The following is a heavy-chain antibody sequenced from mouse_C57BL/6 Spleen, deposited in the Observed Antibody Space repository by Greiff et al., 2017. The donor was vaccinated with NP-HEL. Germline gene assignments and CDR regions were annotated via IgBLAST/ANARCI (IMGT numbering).Heavy chain of an antibody. CDR2: ISSGSSTI. Sequence: EVHLVESGGGLVKPGGSLKLSCAASGFTFSDYGMHWVRQAPEKGLEWVAYISSGSSTIYYADTVKGRFTISRDNAKNTLFLQMTSLRSEDTAMYYCAKALRRDYAMDYWGQGTSVTVSS. CDR3: AKALRRDYAMDY. CDR1: GFTFSDYG. D-gene: IGHD2-12*01. V-gene: IGHV5-17*01. J-gene: IGHJ4*01.